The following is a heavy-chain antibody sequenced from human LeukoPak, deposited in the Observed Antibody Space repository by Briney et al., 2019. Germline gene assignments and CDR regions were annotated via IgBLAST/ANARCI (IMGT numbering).Heavy chain of an antibody. D-gene: IGHD3-22*01. CDR2: IGTAGDT. J-gene: IGHJ4*02. V-gene: IGHV3-13*01. Sequence: GGSLRLSCAASGFTFSSYDMHWVRQATGKGLEWVSAIGTAGDTYYPGSVKGRFTISRDNSKNTLYLQMNSLRAEDTAVYYCARAAYDSSGYYCIADYWGQGTLVTVSS. CDR3: ARAAYDSSGYYCIADY. CDR1: GFTFSSYD.